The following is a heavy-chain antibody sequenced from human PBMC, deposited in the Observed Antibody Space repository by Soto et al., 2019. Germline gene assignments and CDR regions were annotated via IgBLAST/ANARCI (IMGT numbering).Heavy chain of an antibody. J-gene: IGHJ5*02. CDR3: ARGYTFPFDP. D-gene: IGHD1-26*01. CDR1: GYTFSNSA. CDR2: INAGNGNT. Sequence: GASVKVSCKASGYTFSNSAMHWVRQAPGQGLEWMEWINAGNGNTKYSQKFQGRVTITRDTSASTAYMELSSLRSEDTAVYYCARGYTFPFDPWGQGTLVTVSS. V-gene: IGHV1-3*01.